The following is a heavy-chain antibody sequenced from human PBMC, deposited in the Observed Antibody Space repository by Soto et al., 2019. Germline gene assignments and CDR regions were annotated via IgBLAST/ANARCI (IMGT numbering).Heavy chain of an antibody. CDR3: ARDAEDLGDNWFDP. Sequence: SETLSLTCTVSGGSISSYYWSWIRQPPGKGLEWIGYIYYSGSTNYNPSLKSRVTISVDTSKNQFSLKLSSVTAADTAVYYCARDAEDLGDNWFDPWGQGTLVTVSS. CDR1: GGSISSYY. J-gene: IGHJ5*02. V-gene: IGHV4-59*01. CDR2: IYYSGST. D-gene: IGHD3-3*01.